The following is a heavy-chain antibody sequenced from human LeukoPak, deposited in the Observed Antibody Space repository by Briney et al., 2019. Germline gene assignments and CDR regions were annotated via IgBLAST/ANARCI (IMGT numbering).Heavy chain of an antibody. J-gene: IGHJ4*02. CDR3: ARHLLRTSTSFDY. CDR2: IYYSGNT. V-gene: IGHV4-39*07. Sequence: PSETLSLTCTVSGGSISSSSYYWGWIRQPPGKGLEWIGSIYYSGNTYYNPSLKSRVTISVDTSKNQFSLKLSSVTAADTAVYYCARHLLRTSTSFDYWDQGNLVTVSS. D-gene: IGHD1-14*01. CDR1: GGSISSSSYY.